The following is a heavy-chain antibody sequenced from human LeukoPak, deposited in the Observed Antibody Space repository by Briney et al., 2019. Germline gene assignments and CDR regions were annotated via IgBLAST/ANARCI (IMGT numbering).Heavy chain of an antibody. CDR2: INHSGST. CDR1: GGSFSGYY. Sequence: SETLSLTCAVYGGSFSGYYWSWIRQPPGKGPEWIGEINHSGSTNYNPSLKSRVTISVDTSKNQFSLKLSSVTAADTAVYYCARGDIVIVPAARKGYYYMDVWGKGATVTVSS. CDR3: ARGDIVIVPAARKGYYYMDV. D-gene: IGHD2-2*01. V-gene: IGHV4-34*01. J-gene: IGHJ6*03.